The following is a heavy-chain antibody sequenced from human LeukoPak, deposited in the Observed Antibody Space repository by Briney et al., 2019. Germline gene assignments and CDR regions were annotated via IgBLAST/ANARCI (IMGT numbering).Heavy chain of an antibody. Sequence: PSETLSLTCTVSGGSISSYYWSWIRQPPGKGLEWIGYIYYSGSTYYNPSLKSRVTISVDTSKNQFSLKLSSVAAADTAVYYCARLTTVVTTIDYWGQGTLVTVSS. CDR3: ARLTTVVTTIDY. D-gene: IGHD4-23*01. J-gene: IGHJ4*02. CDR1: GGSISSYY. V-gene: IGHV4-59*04. CDR2: IYYSGST.